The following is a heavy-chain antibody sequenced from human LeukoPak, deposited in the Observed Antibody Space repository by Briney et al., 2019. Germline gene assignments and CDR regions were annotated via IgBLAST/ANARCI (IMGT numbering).Heavy chain of an antibody. CDR2: ISSSSRII. D-gene: IGHD2-15*01. CDR3: SRGGPPGD. CDR1: GFTFINYR. V-gene: IGHV3-21*04. Sequence: GGSLRLSCAASGFTFINYRMHWVRQAPGKGLEWVASISSSSRIIYYRDSVKGRFTISRDDAKNSLYLQMNSLRGEDTAMYYCSRGGPPGDWGQGTLVTVS. J-gene: IGHJ4*02.